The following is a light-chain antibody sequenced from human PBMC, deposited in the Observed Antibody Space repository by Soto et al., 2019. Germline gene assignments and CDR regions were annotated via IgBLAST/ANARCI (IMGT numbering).Light chain of an antibody. CDR3: SSYTSTSTLV. J-gene: IGLJ2*01. CDR2: DVS. Sequence: QSALTQPASVSGSPGQSITISCTGASSDVGAYDYVSWYQQHPRKAPKLMIYDVSDRPSEVSNRFSGSTSGNPASLTISGLQAEDEADYYCSSYTSTSTLVFGGGTKLTVL. V-gene: IGLV2-14*01. CDR1: SSDVGAYDY.